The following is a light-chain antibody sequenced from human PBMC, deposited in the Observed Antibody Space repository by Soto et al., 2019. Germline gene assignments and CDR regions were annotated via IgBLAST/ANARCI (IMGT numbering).Light chain of an antibody. V-gene: IGKV3-20*01. CDR1: QSVSGSY. CDR2: GAS. J-gene: IGKJ2*01. CDR3: QQYGSSPPYT. Sequence: EIVLTQSPGTLSLSPGEGATLSCRASQSVSGSYLAWYQQKPGQAPRLLIYGASNRATGVPDRFSGSESGTDFTLTIDRLEPEDFVVYYCQQYGSSPPYTFGQGIRLEIK.